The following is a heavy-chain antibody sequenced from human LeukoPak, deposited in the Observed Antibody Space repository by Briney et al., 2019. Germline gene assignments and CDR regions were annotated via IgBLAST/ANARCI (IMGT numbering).Heavy chain of an antibody. D-gene: IGHD1-26*01. V-gene: IGHV3-21*01. Sequence: GGSLRLSCAASGFTFSSYSMNWVRQAPGKGLEWVSSISSSSSSYIYYADSVKGRFTISRDNAKNSLYLQMNSLRAEDTAVYYCARGLRNSGGVSYYYYYMDVWGKGTTVTVSS. CDR3: ARGLRNSGGVSYYYYYMDV. J-gene: IGHJ6*03. CDR1: GFTFSSYS. CDR2: ISSSSSSYI.